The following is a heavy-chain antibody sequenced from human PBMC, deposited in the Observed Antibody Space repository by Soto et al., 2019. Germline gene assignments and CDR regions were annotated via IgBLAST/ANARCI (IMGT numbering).Heavy chain of an antibody. Sequence: VVSLRLSFAASRFTFSTYAMSWVRQAPGKGLEWVSGISGGGGDTSYADSVRGRFTCSRDNSKNTLYLQMNSLRAEDTALYYCAKSLFVGPDSWGQGTMVTVAS. CDR2: ISGGGGDT. J-gene: IGHJ3*02. CDR3: AKSLFVGPDS. V-gene: IGHV3-23*01. D-gene: IGHD3-16*02. CDR1: RFTFSTYA.